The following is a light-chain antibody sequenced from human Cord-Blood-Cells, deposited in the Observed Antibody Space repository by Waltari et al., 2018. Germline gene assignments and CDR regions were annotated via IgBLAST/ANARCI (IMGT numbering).Light chain of an antibody. CDR1: NIGSKS. CDR2: YDS. CDR3: QVWDSSSDHPV. Sequence: SYVLTQRPSVAVAPGKTARITCGGNNIGSKSVHWYQQKPDQAPVLVIYYDSDRPSGIPERFSGSNSGNTATLTISRVEAGDEADYYCQVWDSSSDHPVFGGGTKLTVL. J-gene: IGLJ3*02. V-gene: IGLV3-21*04.